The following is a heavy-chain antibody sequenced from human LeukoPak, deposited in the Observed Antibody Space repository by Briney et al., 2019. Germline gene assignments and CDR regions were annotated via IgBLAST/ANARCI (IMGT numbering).Heavy chain of an antibody. CDR1: GYTFTSYG. CDR2: ISAYNGNT. D-gene: IGHD1-26*01. Sequence: GASVKVSCKASGYTFTSYGISWVRQAPGQGLEWMGWISAYNGNTNYAQKLQGRVTMTTDTSTSTAYMELRSLRSDDTAVYYCARAGSLALLNTDFDYWGQGTLVTVSS. CDR3: ARAGSLALLNTDFDY. V-gene: IGHV1-18*01. J-gene: IGHJ4*02.